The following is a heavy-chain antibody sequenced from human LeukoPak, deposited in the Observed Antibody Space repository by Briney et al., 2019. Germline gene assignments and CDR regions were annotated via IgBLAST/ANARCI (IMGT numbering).Heavy chain of an antibody. CDR3: ARHVYGRDTVPYYYYMDV. D-gene: IGHD5-24*01. Sequence: SETLSLTCTVSGGSISSSSYYWGWVRQPPGKGLEWIGRIYYSGSTYYNPSLKSRVTISVDTSKNQFSLKLSSVTAADTAVYYCARHVYGRDTVPYYYYMDVWGKGTTVTISS. J-gene: IGHJ6*03. CDR1: GGSISSSSYY. V-gene: IGHV4-39*01. CDR2: IYYSGST.